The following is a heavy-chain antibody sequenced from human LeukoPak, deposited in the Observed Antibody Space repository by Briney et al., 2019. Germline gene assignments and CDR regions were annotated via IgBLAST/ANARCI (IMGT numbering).Heavy chain of an antibody. CDR2: IKPDGSEK. J-gene: IGHJ4*02. D-gene: IGHD5-12*01. CDR3: AKTGLVATRFFDY. Sequence: GGSLRLSCADSGFTFSNHWMSWVRQAPGKGLEWVAIIKPDGSEKSYVDSVKGRFTISRDNAKNSLYLQMNSLRAEDTAVYFCAKTGLVATRFFDYWGQGTLVTVSS. CDR1: GFTFSNHW. V-gene: IGHV3-7*02.